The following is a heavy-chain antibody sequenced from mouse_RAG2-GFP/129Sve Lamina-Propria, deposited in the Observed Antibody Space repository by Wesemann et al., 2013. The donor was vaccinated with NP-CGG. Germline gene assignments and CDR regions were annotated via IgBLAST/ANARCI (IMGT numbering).Heavy chain of an antibody. Sequence: QVQLKESGPVLVAPSQSLSITCTVSGFSLTSYGVHWVRQSPGKGLEWLGVIWSGGSTDYNAAFISRLSISKDNSKSQVFFKMNSLQADDTAIYYCARNLGGYYHWYFDVWGTGTTVTVSS. V-gene: IGHV2-2*01. D-gene: IGHD2-3*01. CDR2: IWSGGST. CDR1: GFSLTSYG. CDR3: ARNLGGYYHWYFDV. J-gene: IGHJ1*03.